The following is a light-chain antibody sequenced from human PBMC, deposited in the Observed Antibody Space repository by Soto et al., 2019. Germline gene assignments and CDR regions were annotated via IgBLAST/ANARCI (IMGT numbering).Light chain of an antibody. CDR2: GAS. V-gene: IGKV3-20*01. J-gene: IGKJ4*01. Sequence: EIVLTQSPGTLSLSPGERATLSCRASQSVSGSYFAWYQQKPGQAPRLLIYGASSRATGIPDTCSGSGSGTDFTLTISRLEPEDVAVYYCQQYASSPVTFGGGTKVEIK. CDR1: QSVSGSY. CDR3: QQYASSPVT.